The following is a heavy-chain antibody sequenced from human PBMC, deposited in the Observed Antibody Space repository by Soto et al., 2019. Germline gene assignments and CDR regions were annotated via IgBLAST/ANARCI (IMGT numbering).Heavy chain of an antibody. CDR2: FGPEDGET. J-gene: IGHJ6*02. CDR3: ATVGLELRGGMDV. V-gene: IGHV1-24*01. D-gene: IGHD1-7*01. Sequence: SVKVSCKVSGYTLTELSMHWVRQAPGKGLEWMGGFGPEDGETIYAQKFQGRVTMTEDTSTDTAYMELSSLRSEDTAMYYCATVGLELRGGMDVWGQGTTVTVSS. CDR1: GYTLTELS.